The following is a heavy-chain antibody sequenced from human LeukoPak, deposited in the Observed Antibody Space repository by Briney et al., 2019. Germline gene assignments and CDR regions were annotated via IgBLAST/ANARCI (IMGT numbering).Heavy chain of an antibody. D-gene: IGHD2-2*03. CDR2: ISYDGSDK. Sequence: PGGSLRLSCAASEFSFSTYGVHWVRQAPGQGLEWVAVISYDGSDKYYADSVKGRFTISRDNSKNTLFLQMNSLRPEDTAVYYCAKGLGRLLLWVLDYWGQGSLVTVSS. V-gene: IGHV3-30*18. CDR1: EFSFSTYG. J-gene: IGHJ4*02. CDR3: AKGLGRLLLWVLDY.